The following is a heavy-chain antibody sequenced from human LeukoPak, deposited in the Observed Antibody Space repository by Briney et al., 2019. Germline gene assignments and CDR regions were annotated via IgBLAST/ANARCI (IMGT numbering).Heavy chain of an antibody. CDR2: INTNTGNP. CDR1: GYTFTSYA. Sequence: ASVKVSCKASGYTFTSYAMNWVRQAPGQGLEWMGWINTNTGNPTYAQGFTGRFVFSLDTSVSTAYLQISSIKAEDTAVYYCAGCGYSYGPNYYYYYMDVWGKGTTVTVSS. V-gene: IGHV7-4-1*02. CDR3: AGCGYSYGPNYYYYYMDV. D-gene: IGHD5-18*01. J-gene: IGHJ6*03.